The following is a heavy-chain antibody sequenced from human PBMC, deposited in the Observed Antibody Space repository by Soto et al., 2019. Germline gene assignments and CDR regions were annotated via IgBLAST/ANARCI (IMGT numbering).Heavy chain of an antibody. CDR3: ARDDLGGSSSWYQYYGMDV. J-gene: IGHJ6*04. V-gene: IGHV1-18*01. Sequence: GASVKVSCKASGYTFTSYGISWVRQAPGQGLEWMGWISAYNGNTNYAQKLQGRVTMTTDTSTSTAYMELRSLRSDDTAVYYCARDDLGGSSSWYQYYGMDVWGKGTTVTVPS. CDR1: GYTFTSYG. D-gene: IGHD6-13*01. CDR2: ISAYNGNT.